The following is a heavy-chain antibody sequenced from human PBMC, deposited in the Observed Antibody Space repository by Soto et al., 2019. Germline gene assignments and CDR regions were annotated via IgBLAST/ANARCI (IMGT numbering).Heavy chain of an antibody. J-gene: IGHJ1*01. D-gene: IGHD3-16*02. CDR1: GFIFSDYA. Sequence: QARLEESGGGVLQPGTSVRLSCTPSGFIFSDYAMHWVRQTPDKGLEWVAIVSADGRQRFYTDSIQGRFSISKDFSGNSLFLQMNSLRREDSRIYFCTRDAHPHSIYRGGGLVLWGRGTLVTVSS. V-gene: IGHV3-30*03. CDR2: VSADGRQR. CDR3: TRDAHPHSIYRGGGLVL.